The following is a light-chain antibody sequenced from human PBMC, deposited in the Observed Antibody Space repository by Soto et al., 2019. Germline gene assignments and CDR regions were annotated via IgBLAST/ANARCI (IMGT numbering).Light chain of an antibody. Sequence: DIQMTQSPSTLSASVGDRVTITCRASQNINNWLAWYQQKPGKAPKFLIYDASILESGVPSRFSGSGFGTEFSLTISSLQPDNFASYYCQHLRTFGQGTKVEIK. V-gene: IGKV1-5*01. CDR1: QNINNW. CDR2: DAS. J-gene: IGKJ1*01. CDR3: QHLRT.